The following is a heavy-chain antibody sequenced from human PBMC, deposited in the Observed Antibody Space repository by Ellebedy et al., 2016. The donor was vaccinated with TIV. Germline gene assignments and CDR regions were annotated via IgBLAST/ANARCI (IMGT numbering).Heavy chain of an antibody. V-gene: IGHV4-39*01. J-gene: IGHJ4*02. CDR2: IYYNGST. CDR1: GGSISSSSYY. CDR3: ARQQPKTYSSTWYFFDY. D-gene: IGHD6-13*01. Sequence: MPSETLSLTCTVSGGSISSSSYYWGWIRQPPGKGLEWIGSIYYNGSTYYNPSLKSRITISVDTSKNQFSLKLSSVTAADTAVYYCARQQPKTYSSTWYFFDYWGQGTLVTVSS.